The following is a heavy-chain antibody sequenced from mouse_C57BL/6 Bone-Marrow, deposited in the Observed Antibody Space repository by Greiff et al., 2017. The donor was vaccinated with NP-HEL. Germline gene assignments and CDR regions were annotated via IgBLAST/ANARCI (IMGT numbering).Heavy chain of an antibody. CDR3: TRGDYGSPLWYFDV. J-gene: IGHJ1*03. V-gene: IGHV1-5*01. CDR2: IYPGNSDT. CDR1: GYTFTSYW. D-gene: IGHD1-1*01. Sequence: EVQLQQSGTVLARPGASVKMSCKTSGYTFTSYWMHWVKQRPGQGLEWIGAIYPGNSDTSYNQNFKGKAKLTAVTSASTAYMELSSLTNEDSAVYYCTRGDYGSPLWYFDVWGTGTTVTVSS.